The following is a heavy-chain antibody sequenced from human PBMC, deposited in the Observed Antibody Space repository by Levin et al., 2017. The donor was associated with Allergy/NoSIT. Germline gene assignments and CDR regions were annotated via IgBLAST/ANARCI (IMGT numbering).Heavy chain of an antibody. J-gene: IGHJ4*02. CDR1: GFTFSNAW. Sequence: GGSLRLSCAASGFTFSNAWMNWVRQAPGKGLEWVGRIKNKPDGGTADYAAPVKGRFTISRDDSKNTLYLQMNGLKTEDTAVYYCTTAPKWELPPLDYWGQGTLVTVSS. CDR3: TTAPKWELPPLDY. CDR2: IKNKPDGGTA. D-gene: IGHD1-26*01. V-gene: IGHV3-15*01.